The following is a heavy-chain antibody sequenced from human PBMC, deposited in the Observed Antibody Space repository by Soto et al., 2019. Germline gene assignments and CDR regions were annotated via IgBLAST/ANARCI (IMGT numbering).Heavy chain of an antibody. CDR3: ARHSTGYYYSWFDP. CDR1: GGSISSSSYY. J-gene: IGHJ5*02. V-gene: IGHV4-39*01. CDR2: IFYNGNT. Sequence: SETLSLTCTVSGGSISSSSYYWGWIRQPPGKGLEWIGSIFYNGNTFYNPSLKSRITISVDTSKNQFSLKLSSVTAADTAVYYCARHSTGYYYSWFDPWGQGTLVTVSS. D-gene: IGHD3-22*01.